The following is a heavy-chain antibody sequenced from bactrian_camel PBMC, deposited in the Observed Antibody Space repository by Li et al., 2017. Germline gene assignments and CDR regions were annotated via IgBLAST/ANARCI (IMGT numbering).Heavy chain of an antibody. Sequence: HVQLVESGGDSVQAGGSQRLSCAVSGYSYNTYCMGWFRQALDKEREGLAALDSNGISTYAESVKGRFTISLDKAINTLYLQMDSLKPEDTAMYYCAADVGSMSGNCQPNYWGQGTQVTVS. D-gene: IGHD6*01. J-gene: IGHJ4*01. CDR2: LDSNGIS. CDR1: GYSYNTYC. V-gene: IGHV3S53*01. CDR3: AADVGSMSGNCQPNY.